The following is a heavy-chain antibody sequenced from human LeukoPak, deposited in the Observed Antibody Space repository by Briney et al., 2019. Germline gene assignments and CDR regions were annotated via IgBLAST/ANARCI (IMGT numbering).Heavy chain of an antibody. J-gene: IGHJ3*01. CDR2: ISDSGNT. CDR1: GVSIINYF. Sequence: SETLSLTCAVSGVSIINYFWGWIRQPPGKGLEFIGYISDSGNTNYSPSLKSRLTISVDTSKNQFSLRLGSLSAADTAVYYCARRTALKNAFDLWGQGTMVTVSS. CDR3: ARRTALKNAFDL. V-gene: IGHV4-59*08.